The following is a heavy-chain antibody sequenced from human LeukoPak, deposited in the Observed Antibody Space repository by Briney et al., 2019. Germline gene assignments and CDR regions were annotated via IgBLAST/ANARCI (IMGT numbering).Heavy chain of an antibody. V-gene: IGHV4-39*01. CDR1: GGSISSRSYY. Sequence: PSETLSLTCTVSGGSISSRSYYWGWIRQPPGKGLEWIGSIFYSGTTYYNPSLKSRVTISVDTSKNQFSLNLSSVTAADTAVYYCARLKYIPYYNYDLDVWGQGTTVTVSS. D-gene: IGHD2-2*02. J-gene: IGHJ6*02. CDR3: ARLKYIPYYNYDLDV. CDR2: IFYSGTT.